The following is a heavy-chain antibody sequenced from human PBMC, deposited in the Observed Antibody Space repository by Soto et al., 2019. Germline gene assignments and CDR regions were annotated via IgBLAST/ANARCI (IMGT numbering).Heavy chain of an antibody. CDR3: ARGGRWLQAHASY. CDR1: GFTFSSYA. Sequence: GGSLRLSCAASGFTFSSYAMHWVRQAPGKGLEWVAVISYDGSNKYYADSVKGRFTISRDNSKNTLYLQMNSLRAEDTAVYYCARGGRWLQAHASYWGQGTLVTVSS. V-gene: IGHV3-30-3*01. J-gene: IGHJ4*02. CDR2: ISYDGSNK. D-gene: IGHD5-12*01.